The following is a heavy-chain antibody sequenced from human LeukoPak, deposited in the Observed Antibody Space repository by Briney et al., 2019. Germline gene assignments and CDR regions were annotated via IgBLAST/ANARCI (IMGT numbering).Heavy chain of an antibody. V-gene: IGHV1-18*01. CDR1: GYTFTSYG. CDR3: AREPLVY. Sequence: APVKVSCKASGYTFTSYGISWVRQAPGQGLEWMGWISAYNGNTNYAQKFQGRVTMTRDTSTSTVYMELSSLRSEDTAVYYCAREPLVYWGQGTLVTVSS. CDR2: ISAYNGNT. J-gene: IGHJ4*02.